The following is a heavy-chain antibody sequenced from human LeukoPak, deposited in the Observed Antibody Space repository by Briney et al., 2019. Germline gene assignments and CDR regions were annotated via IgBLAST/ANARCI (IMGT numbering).Heavy chain of an antibody. CDR3: ARDYPRWLHSFDY. V-gene: IGHV3-20*04. CDR1: GFTFDDYG. D-gene: IGHD5-24*01. Sequence: GGSLRLSCAASGFTFDDYGMSWVRQAPGKGLEWVAGINWNGGSTGYADSVKGRFTISRDNAKNSLYLQRNSLRAEDTALYYCARDYPRWLHSFDYWGQGTLVTVSS. J-gene: IGHJ4*02. CDR2: INWNGGST.